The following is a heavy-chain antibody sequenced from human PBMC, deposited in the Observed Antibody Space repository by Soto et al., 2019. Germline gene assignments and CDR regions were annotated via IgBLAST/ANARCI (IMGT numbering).Heavy chain of an antibody. CDR2: ISGSGGST. J-gene: IGHJ3*02. CDR3: ATQMDHDDGDYVASFDI. CDR1: GFTFSSYA. Sequence: EVQLLESGGGLVQPGGSLRLSCAASGFTFSSYAMSWVRQAPGKGLEWVSAISGSGGSTYYADSVKGRFTISRDNSKNTLYLQMNSGRAEDTAVYYGATQMDHDDGDYVASFDIWGQGTMVTVSS. D-gene: IGHD4-17*01. V-gene: IGHV3-23*01.